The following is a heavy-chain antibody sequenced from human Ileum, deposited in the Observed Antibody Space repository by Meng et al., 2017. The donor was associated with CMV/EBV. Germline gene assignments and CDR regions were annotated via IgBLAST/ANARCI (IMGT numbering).Heavy chain of an antibody. Sequence: QGPLQQGGGGLLKPSETLSLTCAVYGGSFSGYYWSWIRQPPGKGLEWIGEINHSGSTNYNPSLKSRVTISVDTSKNQFSLKLSSVTAADTAVYYCARGRRDGYNNPPLDYWGQGTLVTVSS. CDR2: INHSGST. D-gene: IGHD5-24*01. J-gene: IGHJ4*02. V-gene: IGHV4-34*01. CDR1: GGSFSGYY. CDR3: ARGRRDGYNNPPLDY.